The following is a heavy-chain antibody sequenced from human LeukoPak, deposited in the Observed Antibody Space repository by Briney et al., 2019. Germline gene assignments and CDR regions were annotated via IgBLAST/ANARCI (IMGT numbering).Heavy chain of an antibody. Sequence: SETLSLTCTVSGGSISSGGYYWSWIRQPPGKGLEWIGYIYHTGSSYYNPSLKSRVTTSVDTSKNQFSLKLSSVTAADTAVYYCASGVETATILVYWGQGTLVTVSS. D-gene: IGHD5-24*01. J-gene: IGHJ4*02. CDR2: IYHTGSS. CDR3: ASGVETATILVY. V-gene: IGHV4-30-2*01. CDR1: GGSISSGGYY.